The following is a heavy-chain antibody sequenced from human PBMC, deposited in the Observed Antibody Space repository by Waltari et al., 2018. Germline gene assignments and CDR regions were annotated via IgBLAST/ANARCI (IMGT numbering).Heavy chain of an antibody. CDR2: IYYSGIT. Sequence: QLQLQESGPGLVKPSETLSLTCTVSGGSISSSSYYWGWIRQPPGKGLEWIGSIYYSGITYYTPSLKSRVTISVDTSKNQFSLKLSSVTAADTAVYYCARQSGGSGISSMSYWGQGTLVTVSS. CDR1: GGSISSSSYY. J-gene: IGHJ4*02. V-gene: IGHV4-39*01. D-gene: IGHD2-15*01. CDR3: ARQSGGSGISSMSY.